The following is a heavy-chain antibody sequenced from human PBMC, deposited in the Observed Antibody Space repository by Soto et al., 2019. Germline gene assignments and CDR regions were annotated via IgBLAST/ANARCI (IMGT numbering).Heavy chain of an antibody. D-gene: IGHD3-10*01. CDR1: TGSFTGHF. CDR2: INPTRGT. Sequence: SETLSLTCAVNTGSFTGHFWGWIRQPPGKGLEWIGEINPTRGTNYNPSLKSRVAISIEMSTIQFSLALSSVTAADTAVYYCAKRHGLDIDAYYWGQGILVT. CDR3: AKRHGLDIDAYY. J-gene: IGHJ4*02. V-gene: IGHV4-34*01.